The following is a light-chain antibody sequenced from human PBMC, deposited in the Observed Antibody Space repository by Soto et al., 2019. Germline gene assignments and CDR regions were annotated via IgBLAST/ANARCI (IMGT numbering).Light chain of an antibody. CDR3: SFYTISGV. CDR1: SSDIGGYNY. Sequence: QSALTQPASVSGSPGQSITISCTGTSSDIGGYNYVSWYQHHPGRAPKLMIYEVSNRPSGVSNRFSGSKSGNTASLTISGLQAEDEADYYCSFYTISGVFGGGTQLTVL. V-gene: IGLV2-14*01. J-gene: IGLJ3*02. CDR2: EVS.